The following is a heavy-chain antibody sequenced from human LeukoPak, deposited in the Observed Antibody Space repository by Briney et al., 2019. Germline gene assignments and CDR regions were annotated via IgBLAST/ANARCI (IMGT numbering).Heavy chain of an antibody. CDR2: LSGSGAST. CDR3: AKGSDRSGSYYLDY. CDR1: AFTFGNYA. D-gene: IGHD3-10*01. Sequence: GGCLRLSCAASAFTFGNYAMNWVRQAPGKGLEWVSGLSGSGASTYYADSVKGRFTISRDNSKNTLYLQMNRLRAGDTAVYYCAKGSDRSGSYYLDYWGQGTLVTVSS. V-gene: IGHV3-23*01. J-gene: IGHJ4*02.